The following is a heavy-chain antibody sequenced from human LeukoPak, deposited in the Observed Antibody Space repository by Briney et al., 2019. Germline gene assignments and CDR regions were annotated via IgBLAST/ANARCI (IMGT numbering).Heavy chain of an antibody. CDR2: INPNSGCT. V-gene: IGHV1-2*02. J-gene: IGHJ4*02. CDR3: ARGWSYYGSGSYYIDPHFDY. D-gene: IGHD3-10*01. Sequence: ASVKVSCKASGHTFTDYYMHWVRQAPGQPLEWMGWINPNSGCTNYAQKFQGRITMTRDTSISTTYMELRRLSSDDPAVYYCARGWSYYGSGSYYIDPHFDYWGQGTLVTVSS. CDR1: GHTFTDYY.